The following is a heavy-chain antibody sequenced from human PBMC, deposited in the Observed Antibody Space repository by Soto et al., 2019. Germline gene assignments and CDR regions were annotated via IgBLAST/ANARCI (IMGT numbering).Heavy chain of an antibody. CDR1: GGSISSGDYY. CDR2: IYYSGST. D-gene: IGHD3-3*01. CDR3: ARGGARYYDFWTGYYYGMDV. J-gene: IGHJ6*02. V-gene: IGHV4-30-4*01. Sequence: LSLTCTVSGGSISSGDYYWSWIRQPPGKGLEWIGYIYYSGSTYYNPSLKSRVTISVDTSKNQFSLKLSSVTAADTAVYYCARGGARYYDFWTGYYYGMDVWGQGTTVTVSS.